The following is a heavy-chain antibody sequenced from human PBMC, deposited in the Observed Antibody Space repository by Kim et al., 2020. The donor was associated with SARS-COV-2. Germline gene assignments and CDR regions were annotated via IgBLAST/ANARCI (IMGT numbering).Heavy chain of an antibody. V-gene: IGHV4-39*01. J-gene: IGHJ4*02. CDR3: ASGGDY. Sequence: YYSGSPYYNPSLKSRVTISVDTSKNQFSLKLSSVTAADTAVYYCASGGDYWGQGTLVTVSS. CDR2: YYSGSP. D-gene: IGHD3-16*01.